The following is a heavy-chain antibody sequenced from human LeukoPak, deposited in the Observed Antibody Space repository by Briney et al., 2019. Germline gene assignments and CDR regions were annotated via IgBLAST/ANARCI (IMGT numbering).Heavy chain of an antibody. J-gene: IGHJ5*02. V-gene: IGHV1-69*01. CDR2: IIPIFGTA. CDR1: GGTFSSYA. CDR3: ARVCSSTSCSNWFDP. Sequence: GASVKVSCKASGGTFSSYAISWVRQAPGQGLEWMGGIIPIFGTANYAQKFQGRVTITADESTSTAYMELSSLRSEDTAVYYCARVCSSTSCSNWFDPWGQGTLVTVSS. D-gene: IGHD2-2*01.